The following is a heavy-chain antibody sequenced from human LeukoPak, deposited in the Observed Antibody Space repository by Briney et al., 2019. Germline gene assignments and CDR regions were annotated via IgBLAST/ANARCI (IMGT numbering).Heavy chain of an antibody. J-gene: IGHJ3*01. CDR2: ISFDGNNK. CDR1: GFTFSNYG. CDR3: AKARDYIRGSYRPDAFDF. V-gene: IGHV3-30*18. D-gene: IGHD3-16*02. Sequence: GGSLRLSCAASGFTFSNYGMHWVRQAPGKGLDWVAAISFDGNNKYYADSVKGRFTISRDNSNNTVYLRMNSLKPEDTAVYYCAKARDYIRGSYRPDAFDFWGQGTKVTASS.